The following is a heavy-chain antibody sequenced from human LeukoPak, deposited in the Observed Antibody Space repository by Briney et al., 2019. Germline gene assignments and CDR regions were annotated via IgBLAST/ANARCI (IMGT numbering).Heavy chain of an antibody. D-gene: IGHD2-2*01. J-gene: IGHJ5*02. CDR2: INAGNGNT. V-gene: IGHV1-3*01. CDR1: GGTFSSYA. CDR3: ARNSCSSTSCYAGAGGNWFDP. Sequence: PVASVKVSCKASGGTFSSYAISWVRQAPGQRLEWMGWINAGNGNTKYSQKFQGRVTITRDTSASTAYMELSSLRSEDTAVYYCARNSCSSTSCYAGAGGNWFDPWGQGTLVTVSS.